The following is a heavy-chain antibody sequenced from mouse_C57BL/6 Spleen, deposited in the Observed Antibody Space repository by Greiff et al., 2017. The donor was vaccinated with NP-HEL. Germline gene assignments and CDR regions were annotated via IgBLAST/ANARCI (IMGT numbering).Heavy chain of an antibody. CDR2: SRNKANDYTT. V-gene: IGHV7-1*01. J-gene: IGHJ3*01. D-gene: IGHD2-4*01. Sequence: EVHLVESGGGLVQSGRSLRLSCATSGFTFSDFYMEWVRQAPGKGLEWIAASRNKANDYTTEYSASVKGRFIVSRDTSQSILYLQMNALRAEDTAIYYCARDAPYDYDYWGQGTLVTVSA. CDR3: ARDAPYDYDY. CDR1: GFTFSDFY.